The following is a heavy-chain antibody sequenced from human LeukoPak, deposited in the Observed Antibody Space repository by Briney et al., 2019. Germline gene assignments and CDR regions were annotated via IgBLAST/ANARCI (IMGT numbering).Heavy chain of an antibody. D-gene: IGHD6-13*01. V-gene: IGHV4-59*08. CDR2: IYYSGST. J-gene: IGHJ5*02. CDR1: GGSISSYA. Sequence: PSETLSLTCTVSGGSISSYAWSWIRQPPGKGLEWIGYIYYSGSTNYNPSLKSRVTISVDTSKNQFSLKLSSVTAAHTAVYHCARLAAGRWFDPWGQGTLVTVSS. CDR3: ARLAAGRWFDP.